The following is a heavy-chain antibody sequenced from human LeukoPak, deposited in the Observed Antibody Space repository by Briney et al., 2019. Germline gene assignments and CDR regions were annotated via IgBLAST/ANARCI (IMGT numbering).Heavy chain of an antibody. J-gene: IGHJ4*02. CDR2: IIPIFGTA. Sequence: ASVKVSCKASGGTFSSYAISWVRQAPGQGLEWMGGIIPIFGTANYAQKFQGRVTMTRNTSISTAYMELSSLRSEDTAVYYCARGLLEFDFDYWGQGTLVTVSS. CDR3: ARGLLEFDFDY. CDR1: GGTFSSYA. D-gene: IGHD1-1*01. V-gene: IGHV1-69*05.